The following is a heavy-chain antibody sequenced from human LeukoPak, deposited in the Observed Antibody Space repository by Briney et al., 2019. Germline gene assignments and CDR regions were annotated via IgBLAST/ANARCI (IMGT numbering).Heavy chain of an antibody. J-gene: IGHJ4*02. V-gene: IGHV1-8*01. Sequence: GASVKVSCKAAGYTFTSYDINWVRQATGQGLEWMGWMNPNSGNTGYAQKFQGRVTMTRNTSINTAYMELSSLKSEDTAVYYCVNVDVSGGYWGQGTLVTVSS. CDR1: GYTFTSYD. D-gene: IGHD3-16*01. CDR2: MNPNSGNT. CDR3: VNVDVSGGY.